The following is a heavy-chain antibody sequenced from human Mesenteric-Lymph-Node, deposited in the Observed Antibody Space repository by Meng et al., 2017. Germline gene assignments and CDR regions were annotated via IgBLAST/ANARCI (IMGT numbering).Heavy chain of an antibody. Sequence: QVQRGQAGAERKKPGASVKGSCKASGYTFTSYGIHWVRQAPGQGLEWMGWINVGNDKRKYSQKFQGRVTITRDTSASTAYMEVSSLRSEDTAVYYCARDRPYFDSNWFDPWGQGTLVTVSS. D-gene: IGHD3-9*01. CDR3: ARDRPYFDSNWFDP. CDR2: INVGNDKR. CDR1: GYTFTSYG. V-gene: IGHV1-3*01. J-gene: IGHJ5*02.